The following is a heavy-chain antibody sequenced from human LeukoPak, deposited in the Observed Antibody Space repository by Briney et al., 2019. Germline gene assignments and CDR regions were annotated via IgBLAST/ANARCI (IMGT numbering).Heavy chain of an antibody. D-gene: IGHD5-24*01. J-gene: IGHJ5*02. CDR3: ARGQMATPFDP. CDR2: INPNSGGT. V-gene: IGHV1-2*06. Sequence: EASVKVSCKASGYTFTGYYMHWVRQAPGQWLEWMGRINPNSGGTNYAQKFQGRVTMTRDTSISTAYMELSRLRSDDTAVYYCARGQMATPFDPWGQGTLVTVSS. CDR1: GYTFTGYY.